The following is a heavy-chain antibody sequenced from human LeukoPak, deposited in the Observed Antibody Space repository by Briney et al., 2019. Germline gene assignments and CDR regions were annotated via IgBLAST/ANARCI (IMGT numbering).Heavy chain of an antibody. CDR3: ARNSEFGELLFDY. CDR2: IHHSATT. CDR1: GGSIRSSNW. D-gene: IGHD3-10*01. J-gene: IGHJ4*02. V-gene: IGHV4-4*02. Sequence: SETLSLTCAVSGGSIRSSNWGSWVRQSPGKGLECIGDIHHSATTNYSPSLKSRVTISVDTSKNQFSLRLSSVTAADTAVYYCARNSEFGELLFDYWGQGTLVTVSS.